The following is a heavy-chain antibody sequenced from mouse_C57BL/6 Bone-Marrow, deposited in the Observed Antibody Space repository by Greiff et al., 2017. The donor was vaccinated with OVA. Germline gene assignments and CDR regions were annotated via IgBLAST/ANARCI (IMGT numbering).Heavy chain of an antibody. D-gene: IGHD1-1*01. CDR2: IYPGSGST. J-gene: IGHJ3*01. V-gene: IGHV1-55*01. CDR1: GYTFTSYR. CDR3: ARRNYGSSSWFAY. Sequence: QVQLQQPGAELVKPGASVKMSCKASGYTFTSYRITWVKQRPGQGLEWIGDIYPGSGSTNYNEKFKSKATLTVDTSSSTAYMQLSSLTSEDSAVYYCARRNYGSSSWFAYWGQGTLVTVSA.